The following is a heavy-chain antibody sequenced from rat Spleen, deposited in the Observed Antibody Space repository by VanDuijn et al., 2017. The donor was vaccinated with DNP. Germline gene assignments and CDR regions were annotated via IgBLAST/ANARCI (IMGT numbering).Heavy chain of an antibody. V-gene: IGHV5S10*01. J-gene: IGHJ2*01. CDR2: IIYDGGRT. CDR3: AKNSGYYFDY. Sequence: EVQLVESGGGLVQPGRSLKLSCAASGFTFSDYNMAWVRQAPKKGLEWVATIIYDGGRTYYRDSLKGRFTISRDNAKSSLYLQMNSLKSEDTATYYCAKNSGYYFDYWGQGVMVTVSS. CDR1: GFTFSDYN. D-gene: IGHD4-3*01.